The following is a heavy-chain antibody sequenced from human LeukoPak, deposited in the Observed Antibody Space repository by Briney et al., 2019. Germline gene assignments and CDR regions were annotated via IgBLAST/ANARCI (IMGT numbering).Heavy chain of an antibody. Sequence: GGSLRLSCAASGFTFSSYGMHWVRQAPGKGLEWVAVIWYDGSNKYYADSVKGRFTISRDNAKNSLYLQMNSLRAEDTAVYYCASLAAAGPDYWGQGTLVTVSS. D-gene: IGHD6-13*01. CDR2: IWYDGSNK. CDR3: ASLAAAGPDY. J-gene: IGHJ4*02. CDR1: GFTFSSYG. V-gene: IGHV3-33*03.